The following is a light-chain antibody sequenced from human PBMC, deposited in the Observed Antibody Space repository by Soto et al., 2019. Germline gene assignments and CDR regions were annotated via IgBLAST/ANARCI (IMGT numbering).Light chain of an antibody. J-gene: IGLJ1*01. V-gene: IGLV2-8*01. CDR1: SSDVGAYDY. CDR2: EIN. Sequence: QSALTQPPSASGSPGQSVTISCTGTSSDVGAYDYVSWYQQHPGKAPKLMIYEINKRPSGVPDRFSGSKSGNTASLTVSGLQAEDEADYYCSSFAGSNNFPYVFGTVTKATVL. CDR3: SSFAGSNNFPYV.